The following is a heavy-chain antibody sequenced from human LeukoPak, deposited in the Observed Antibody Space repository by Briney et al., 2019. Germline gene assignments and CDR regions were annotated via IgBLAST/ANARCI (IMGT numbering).Heavy chain of an antibody. CDR1: GYTFTSYG. CDR3: ARRGISSTYSSSWYPIEGYYYYYYMDV. Sequence: ASVKVSCKASGYTFTSYGISWVRQAPGQGLEWMGWISAYNGNTNYAQKLQGRVTMTRDTSTSTVYMELSSLRSEDTAVYYCARRGISSTYSSSWYPIEGYYYYYYMDVWGKGTTVTISS. D-gene: IGHD6-13*01. J-gene: IGHJ6*03. V-gene: IGHV1-18*01. CDR2: ISAYNGNT.